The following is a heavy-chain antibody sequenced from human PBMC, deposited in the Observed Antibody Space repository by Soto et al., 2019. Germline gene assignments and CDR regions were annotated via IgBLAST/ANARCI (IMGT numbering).Heavy chain of an antibody. CDR3: AKVKPGIQQWLVYFDY. V-gene: IGHV3-23*01. D-gene: IGHD6-19*01. J-gene: IGHJ4*02. Sequence: EVQLLESGGGLVQPRGSLRLSCAASGFSFSSYAMVWVRQAPGKGLEWVSVISARGGSSYFADSVKGRFTTSRDNSKNVLSLEMNSLRAEDTATYFCAKVKPGIQQWLVYFDYWAQGTLVTVSS. CDR2: ISARGGSS. CDR1: GFSFSSYA.